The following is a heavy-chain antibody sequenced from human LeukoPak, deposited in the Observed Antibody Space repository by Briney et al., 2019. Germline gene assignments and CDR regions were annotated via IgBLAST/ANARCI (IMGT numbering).Heavy chain of an antibody. CDR3: ARPYYDILTARYYYYYMDV. CDR2: IYYSGST. D-gene: IGHD3-9*01. V-gene: IGHV4-39*02. J-gene: IGHJ6*03. Sequence: PAETLSLTCNVSGGSISSSSYYWGWIHQPPGKGLEWIGSIYYSGSTYYNPSLKTRLPISVDTSKNHFSLRLTSVTAADTAVYYCARPYYDILTARYYYYYMDVWGKGTTVTVSS. CDR1: GGSISSSSYY.